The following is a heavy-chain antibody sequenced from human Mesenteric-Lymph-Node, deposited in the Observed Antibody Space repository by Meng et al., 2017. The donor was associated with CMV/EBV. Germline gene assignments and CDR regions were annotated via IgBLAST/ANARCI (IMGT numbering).Heavy chain of an antibody. CDR2: IKQDGSQK. V-gene: IGHV3-7*01. CDR1: GFRFSSYW. CDR3: ATSLTYCSSSNCYRAFDN. J-gene: IGHJ4*02. Sequence: GGSLRLSCAASGFRFSSYWMTWVRQAPGKGLEWVANIKQDGSQKDYVDSVKGRFTLSRDNAKNSLYLQMESLRAEDTAVYYCATSLTYCSSSNCYRAFDNWGQGTLVTVSS. D-gene: IGHD2-2*01.